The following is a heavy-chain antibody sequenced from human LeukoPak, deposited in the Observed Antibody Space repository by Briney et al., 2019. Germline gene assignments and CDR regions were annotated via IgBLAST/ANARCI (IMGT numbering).Heavy chain of an antibody. CDR1: GYSISSGYY. D-gene: IGHD2-15*01. CDR2: IYYSGST. J-gene: IGHJ4*02. CDR3: ASGEGVVVAAGRD. Sequence: SETLSLTCAGSGYSISSGYYWGWIRQPPGKGLEWIGSIYYSGSTYYNPSLKSRVTISVDTSKHQFSLKLSSVTAADTAVYYCASGEGVVVAAGRDWGQGTLVTVSS. V-gene: IGHV4-38-2*01.